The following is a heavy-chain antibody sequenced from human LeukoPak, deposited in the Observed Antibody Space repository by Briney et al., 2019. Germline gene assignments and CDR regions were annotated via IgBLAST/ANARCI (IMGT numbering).Heavy chain of an antibody. D-gene: IGHD3-16*01. J-gene: IGHJ5*02. Sequence: GGSLRLSCTASGFSSGAYAVTWVRQAPGKGLEWVSAISATGISTYYADSVKGRFTISRDSSKNTVYLEMNSLRAEDAAVYYCAKERPYDYVWEPWGQGTLVTVSS. CDR1: GFSSGAYA. CDR2: ISATGIST. V-gene: IGHV3-23*01. CDR3: AKERPYDYVWEP.